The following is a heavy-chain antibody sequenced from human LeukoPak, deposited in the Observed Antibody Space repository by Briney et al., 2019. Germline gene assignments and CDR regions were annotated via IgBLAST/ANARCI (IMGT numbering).Heavy chain of an antibody. D-gene: IGHD5-24*01. Sequence: PSETLSLTCIVLGYFISRGYYWGWIPQPPGKGLEWIGETNHSGSTNYIPSLKSRVTISVDTSKNQFCLKLSSVSAADTAVYYCARRKAMARLFSGFGPWGQGTLVTVSS. V-gene: IGHV4-38-2*02. CDR2: TNHSGST. CDR3: ARRKAMARLFSGFGP. CDR1: GYFISRGYY. J-gene: IGHJ5*02.